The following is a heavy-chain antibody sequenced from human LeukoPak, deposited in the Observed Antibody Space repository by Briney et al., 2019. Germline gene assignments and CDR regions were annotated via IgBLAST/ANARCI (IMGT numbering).Heavy chain of an antibody. CDR1: GGSISSYY. J-gene: IGHJ4*02. D-gene: IGHD3-22*01. CDR3: ATSDYYDSSGYLD. V-gene: IGHV4-59*12. CDR2: IYYSGST. Sequence: PSETLSLTCTVSGGSISSYYWSWIRQPPGKGLEWIGYIYYSGSTNYNPSLKSRVTISVDKSKNQFSLRLSSVTAADTAVYYCATSDYYDSSGYLDWGQGTLVTVSS.